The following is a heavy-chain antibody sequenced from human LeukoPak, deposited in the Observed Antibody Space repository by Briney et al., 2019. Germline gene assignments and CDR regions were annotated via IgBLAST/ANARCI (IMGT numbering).Heavy chain of an antibody. Sequence: GGSLRLSCTASGFTFGDYAMSWFRQAPGKGLEWVGFIRSKAYGGTTEYAASVKGRFTSSRDDSKSIAYLQMNSLKTEDTAVYYCTRVTIFGVVMTDYWGQGTLVTVSS. CDR2: IRSKAYGGTT. CDR1: GFTFGDYA. CDR3: TRVTIFGVVMTDY. V-gene: IGHV3-49*03. D-gene: IGHD3-3*01. J-gene: IGHJ4*02.